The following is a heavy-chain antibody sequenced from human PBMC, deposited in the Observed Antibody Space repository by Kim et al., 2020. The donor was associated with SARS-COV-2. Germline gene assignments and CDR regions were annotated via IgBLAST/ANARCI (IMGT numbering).Heavy chain of an antibody. CDR1: GFTFSSYS. Sequence: GGSLRLSCAASGFTFSSYSMNWVRQAPGKGLEWVSYISSSSSTIYYADSVKGRFTISRDNAKNSLYLQMNSLRDEDTAVYYCARDFTMVRGGTGYYYYYYGMDVWGQGTTVTVS. CDR3: ARDFTMVRGGTGYYYYYYGMDV. V-gene: IGHV3-48*02. J-gene: IGHJ6*02. CDR2: ISSSSSTI. D-gene: IGHD3-10*01.